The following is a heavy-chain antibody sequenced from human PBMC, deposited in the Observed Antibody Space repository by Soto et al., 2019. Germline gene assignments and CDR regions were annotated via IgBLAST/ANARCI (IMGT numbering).Heavy chain of an antibody. CDR3: AREELGYCSGGSCYSGYYGMDV. CDR2: INPNSGGT. D-gene: IGHD2-15*01. Sequence: QVQLVQSGAEVKKPGASVKVSCKASGYTFTGYYMHWVRQASGQGLEWMGWINPNSGGTNYAQKFQGWVTMTRDTSISTAYMELSRLRSDDTAVYYCAREELGYCSGGSCYSGYYGMDVWGQGTTVTVSS. V-gene: IGHV1-2*04. J-gene: IGHJ6*02. CDR1: GYTFTGYY.